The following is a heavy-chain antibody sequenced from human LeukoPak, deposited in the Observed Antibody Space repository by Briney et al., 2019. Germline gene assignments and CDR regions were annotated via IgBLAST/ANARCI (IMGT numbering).Heavy chain of an antibody. CDR3: AREGYDILTGYYNVDDAFDI. CDR2: INRDGSST. V-gene: IGHV3-74*01. CDR1: GFTFTSYS. Sequence: PGGSLRLSCAASGFTFTSYSMHWVRQAPGKGLVWVSRINRDGSSTSYADSVKGRFTISRDNAKNTLYLQMNSLRAEDTAVYYCAREGYDILTGYYNVDDAFDIWGQGTMITVSS. J-gene: IGHJ3*02. D-gene: IGHD3-9*01.